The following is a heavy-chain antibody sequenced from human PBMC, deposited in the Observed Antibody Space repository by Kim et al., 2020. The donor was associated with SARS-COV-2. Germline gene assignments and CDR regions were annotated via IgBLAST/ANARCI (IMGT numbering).Heavy chain of an antibody. CDR3: ARDGMVSLDY. CDR2: INVDGTRT. V-gene: IGHV3-74*01. D-gene: IGHD1-26*01. J-gene: IGHJ4*02. Sequence: GGSLRLSCAISGFTFTDHWMHWVRQVPGKGLVWVSHINVDGTRTTYADSVKGRFTISRDNAKNTLSLQMNSLTAEDTAVYFCARDGMVSLDYWGQGTLSTVSS. CDR1: GFTFTDHW.